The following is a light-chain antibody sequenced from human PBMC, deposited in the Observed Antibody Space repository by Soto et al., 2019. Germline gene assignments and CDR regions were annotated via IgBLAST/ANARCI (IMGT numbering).Light chain of an antibody. CDR2: GAS. J-gene: IGKJ5*01. Sequence: EIVMTQSPATLSVSPGERATLCCRAGQSVSSNLSWYQQKPGQAPSLLISGASSRAPGMQDRFSASGSGTDFTLTLSRLEPEDSAVYHCQQRSNWPSLTFGQGTRLEIK. CDR1: QSVSSN. CDR3: QQRSNWPSLT. V-gene: IGKV3-11*01.